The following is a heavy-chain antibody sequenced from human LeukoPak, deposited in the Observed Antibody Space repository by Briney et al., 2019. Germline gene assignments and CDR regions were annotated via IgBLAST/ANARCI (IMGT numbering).Heavy chain of an antibody. Sequence: GASVKVSCKASGYSFNDYYIRWARQAPGQGLEWMGWINPNRGGTSYAQKFQGRVTMTRDTSITTAYMELSSLRSDDTAMYYCARDTCDGVTCYYWFDPWGQGTLVTVSS. D-gene: IGHD2-15*01. CDR1: GYSFNDYY. CDR2: INPNRGGT. V-gene: IGHV1-2*02. J-gene: IGHJ5*02. CDR3: ARDTCDGVTCYYWFDP.